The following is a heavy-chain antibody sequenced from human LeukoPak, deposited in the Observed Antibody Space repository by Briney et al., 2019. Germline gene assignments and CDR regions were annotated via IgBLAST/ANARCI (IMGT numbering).Heavy chain of an antibody. V-gene: IGHV4-39*01. CDR3: VSARGFSYGYFDY. Sequence: PSETLSLTCTVSGGSISSSSSAYWGWIRQPPGKGLEWIGSIYYSKNTYYNPSLKSRVTISADTSKNQFSLTLGSTRASNTAVYYGVSARGFSYGYFDYWGQGTLVTVSS. CDR1: GGSISSSSSAY. CDR2: IYYSKNT. D-gene: IGHD5-18*01. J-gene: IGHJ4*02.